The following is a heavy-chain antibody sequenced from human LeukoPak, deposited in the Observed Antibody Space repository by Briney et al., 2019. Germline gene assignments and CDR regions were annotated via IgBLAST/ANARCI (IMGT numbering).Heavy chain of an antibody. CDR1: GFTFSSYA. Sequence: PGGSLRLSCVASGFTFSSYAMNWVRQAPGKGLVWVSRITTDGSGTNYADSVKGRFTISRDNAKNTLYLQMNSLRAEDTAVYYCARGRRDGYTQDSWGQGTLVTVSS. CDR2: ITTDGSGT. CDR3: ARGRRDGYTQDS. J-gene: IGHJ4*02. V-gene: IGHV3-74*01. D-gene: IGHD5-24*01.